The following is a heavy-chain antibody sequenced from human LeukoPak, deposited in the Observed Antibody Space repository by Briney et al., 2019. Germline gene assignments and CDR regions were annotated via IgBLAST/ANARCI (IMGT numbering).Heavy chain of an antibody. D-gene: IGHD3-22*01. CDR1: GFTFDDYA. CDR3: AKGRYYDSSGYLDY. J-gene: IGHJ4*02. CDR2: ISWNSGSI. Sequence: GGSLRLSCAASGFTFDDYAMHWVRQAPGKGLEWVLGISWNSGSIGYADSVKGRFTISRDNAKNSLYLQMNSLRAEDMALYYCAKGRYYDSSGYLDYWGQGTLVTVSS. V-gene: IGHV3-9*03.